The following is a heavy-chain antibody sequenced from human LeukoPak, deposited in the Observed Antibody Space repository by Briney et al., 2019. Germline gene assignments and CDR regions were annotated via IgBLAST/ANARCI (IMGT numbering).Heavy chain of an antibody. D-gene: IGHD3-3*01. CDR3: ATTLLITIFGVVRDY. CDR1: RFTFSGNA. CDR2: IGGSGGDT. J-gene: IGHJ4*02. Sequence: PGGSLRLSCAASRFTFSGNAMSWVRQAPGRGLEWVSAIGGSGGDTYYADSVRGRFTISRDNAKSTLYLQMNSLRAEDTAVYYCATTLLITIFGVVRDYWGQGTLVTVSS. V-gene: IGHV3-23*01.